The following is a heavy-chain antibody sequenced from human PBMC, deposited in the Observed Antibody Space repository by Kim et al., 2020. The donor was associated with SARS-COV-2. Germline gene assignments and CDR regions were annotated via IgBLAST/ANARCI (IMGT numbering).Heavy chain of an antibody. CDR1: GGSVFNSIYY. V-gene: IGHV4-39*01. D-gene: IGHD6-19*01. CDR2: IYYSGST. Sequence: SETLSLTCTVSGGSVFNSIYYWGWIRQPPGKGLEWIGSIYYSGSTSYNPSIKTRVTMSVDTSTNQFSLNLNSVTATDTAVYYCAKQRIGVAGPFDYWGQGTRVPVYS. CDR3: AKQRIGVAGPFDY. J-gene: IGHJ4*02.